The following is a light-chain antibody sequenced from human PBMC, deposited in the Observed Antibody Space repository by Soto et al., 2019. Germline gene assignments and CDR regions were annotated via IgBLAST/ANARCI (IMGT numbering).Light chain of an antibody. J-gene: IGKJ3*01. Sequence: EIVLTQSPATLSLSPGERATLSCRASQSVSSYLAWYQQKPGQAPRLLIYDASNRATGIPARFSGSGSGTDFTLTISSLEPEAFAVYYCQQRNNWPTFGPGTKVDIK. CDR3: QQRNNWPT. CDR2: DAS. V-gene: IGKV3-11*01. CDR1: QSVSSY.